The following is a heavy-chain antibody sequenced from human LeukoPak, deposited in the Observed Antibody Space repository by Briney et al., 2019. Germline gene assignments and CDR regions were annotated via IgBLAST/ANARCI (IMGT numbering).Heavy chain of an antibody. D-gene: IGHD6-13*01. V-gene: IGHV4-30-2*01. Sequence: SETLSLTCAVSGGSISSGGYSWSWIRQPPGKGLEWIGYIYHSGSTYYNPSLKSRVTISVDRSKNQFSLKLSSVTAADTAVYYCARVHSSSWYGGYYFDYWGQGTLVTVSS. CDR2: IYHSGST. CDR1: GGSISSGGYS. CDR3: ARVHSSSWYGGYYFDY. J-gene: IGHJ4*02.